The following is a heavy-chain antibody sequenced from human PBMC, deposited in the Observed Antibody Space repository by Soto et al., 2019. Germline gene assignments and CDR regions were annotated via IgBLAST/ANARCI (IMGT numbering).Heavy chain of an antibody. CDR3: PTRLDNYYYYMDV. D-gene: IGHD6-25*01. J-gene: IGHJ6*03. V-gene: IGHV3-15*01. Sequence: EVQLVESGGGLVKPGGSLRLSCAASGFTFSNAWMSWVRQAPGKGLEWVGRIKSKTDGGTTDYAAPVKGRFTISRDDSTNTLYLQMNSLKTEDTAVYYCPTRLDNYYYYMDVWGKGTTVTVAS. CDR1: GFTFSNAW. CDR2: IKSKTDGGTT.